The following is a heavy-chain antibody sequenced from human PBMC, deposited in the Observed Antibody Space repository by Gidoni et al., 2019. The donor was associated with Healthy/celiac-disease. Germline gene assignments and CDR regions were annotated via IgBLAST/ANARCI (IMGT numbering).Heavy chain of an antibody. CDR2: ESYDGSNK. V-gene: IGHV3-30-3*01. CDR3: EREDIAAAGATGYFDY. D-gene: IGHD6-13*01. J-gene: IGHJ4*02. CDR1: GLTFSSYA. Sequence: QVQLVESGGGVVPPGRSLSLSCEAPGLTFSSYAMHLVRQAPGKGLEWKAIESYDGSNKYYADSVKGRFTISRDNSKNTLYLQMNSLRAEDTAVYYCEREDIAAAGATGYFDYWGQGTLVTVSS.